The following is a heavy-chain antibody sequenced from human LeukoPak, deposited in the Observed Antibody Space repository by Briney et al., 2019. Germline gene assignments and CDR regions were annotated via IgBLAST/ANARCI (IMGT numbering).Heavy chain of an antibody. D-gene: IGHD3-16*01. V-gene: IGHV3-30*02. CDR2: IRLEGINK. CDR3: AKDWGPWDL. CDR1: GFTFSTYA. Sequence: GGSLRLSCAASGFTFSTYAMHWVRQAPGKGLEWVAFIRLEGINKYYADSVKGRFTISRDNSKNTLYLHMNSLRVEDTAVYYCAKDWGPWDLWGQGTLVTVSS. J-gene: IGHJ5*02.